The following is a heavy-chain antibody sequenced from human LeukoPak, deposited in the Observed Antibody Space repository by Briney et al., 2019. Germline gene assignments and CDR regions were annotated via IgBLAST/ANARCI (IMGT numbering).Heavy chain of an antibody. CDR1: GGSISSGSYY. V-gene: IGHV4-61*02. J-gene: IGHJ4*02. Sequence: SQTLSLTCTVSGGSISSGSYYWSWIRQPAGKGLEWIGRIYTSGSTNYTPSLKSRVTISVDTSKNQFSLKLSSVTAADTAVYYCARDPDYWGQGTLVTVSS. CDR3: ARDPDY. CDR2: IYTSGST.